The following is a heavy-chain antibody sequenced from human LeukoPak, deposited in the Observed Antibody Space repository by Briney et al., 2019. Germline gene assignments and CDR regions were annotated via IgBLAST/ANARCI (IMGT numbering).Heavy chain of an antibody. CDR1: GFTFSSYS. V-gene: IGHV3-23*01. D-gene: IGHD7-27*01. J-gene: IGHJ4*02. CDR2: ISGSGGST. Sequence: GGSLRLSCAASGFTFSSYSMNWVRQAPGKGLEWVSAISGSGGSTYYADSVKGRFTISRDNSKNTLYLQMNSLRAEDTAVYYCAKTTPSFNWGQFDYWGQGTLVTVSS. CDR3: AKTTPSFNWGQFDY.